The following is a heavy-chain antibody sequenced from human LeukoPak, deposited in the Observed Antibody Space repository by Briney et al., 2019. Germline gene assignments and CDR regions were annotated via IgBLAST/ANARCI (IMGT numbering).Heavy chain of an antibody. CDR2: LSNSGIGI. J-gene: IGHJ5*01. CDR3: AKLSLTNIMIRGNWFDS. CDR1: GFTFSSYA. V-gene: IGHV3-23*01. Sequence: GGSLRLSCAASGFTFSSYAMSWVRQAPGKGLEWVSSLSNSGIGIYYADSVKGRFTISRDNSKNTLYVQMNSLRVEDTAVYYCAKLSLTNIMIRGNWFDSWGQGTLVTVSS. D-gene: IGHD3-16*01.